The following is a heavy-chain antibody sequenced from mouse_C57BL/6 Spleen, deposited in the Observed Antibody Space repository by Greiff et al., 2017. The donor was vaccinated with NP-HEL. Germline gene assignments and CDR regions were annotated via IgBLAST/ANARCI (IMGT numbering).Heavy chain of an antibody. V-gene: IGHV1-55*01. CDR1: GYTFTSYW. CDR2: IYPGSGST. D-gene: IGHD2-4*01. J-gene: IGHJ1*03. Sequence: QVQLKQPGAELVKPGASVKMSCKASGYTFTSYWITWVKQRPGQGLEWFGDIYPGSGSTNYNEKFKSKATLTVDTSSSTAYMQLSSLTSEDSAVYYWARRDYDGDWYFDVWGTGTTVTVSS. CDR3: ARRDYDGDWYFDV.